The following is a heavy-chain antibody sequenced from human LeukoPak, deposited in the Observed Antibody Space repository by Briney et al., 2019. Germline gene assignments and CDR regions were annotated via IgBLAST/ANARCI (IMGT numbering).Heavy chain of an antibody. Sequence: ASVKVSCKASGYTFTSYGISWVRQAPGQGLEWMGWISAYNGNTNYAQKLQGRVTMTTDTSTSPDYMELRSLRSDDTAVYHCARDLVAYGDYVGPYYYYGMDVWGQGTTVTVSS. J-gene: IGHJ6*02. CDR3: ARDLVAYGDYVGPYYYYGMDV. D-gene: IGHD4-17*01. CDR1: GYTFTSYG. V-gene: IGHV1-18*01. CDR2: ISAYNGNT.